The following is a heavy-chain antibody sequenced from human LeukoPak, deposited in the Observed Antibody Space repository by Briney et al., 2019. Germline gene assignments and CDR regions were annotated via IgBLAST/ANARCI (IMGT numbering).Heavy chain of an antibody. V-gene: IGHV3-48*01. CDR1: GFTFSNYN. Sequence: PGGSLRLSCAASGFTFSNYNMNWVRQAPGKGLEWVSDIDTSSSTIYYADSVKGRFTISRDNAKNSLYLQMNSLRAEDTAIYYCARQWFGDWGYYFDYWGQGTLVTVS. J-gene: IGHJ4*02. D-gene: IGHD3-10*01. CDR3: ARQWFGDWGYYFDY. CDR2: IDTSSSTI.